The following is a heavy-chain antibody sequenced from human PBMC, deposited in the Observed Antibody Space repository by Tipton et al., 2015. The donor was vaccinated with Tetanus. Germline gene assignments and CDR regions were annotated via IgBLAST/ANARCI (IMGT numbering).Heavy chain of an antibody. Sequence: SLRLSCAASAFTFSTYAMSWVRQAPGKGLEWVAEISVSGGTTYYADSVKGRFTISRDNSKNTLYLQMNSLRAEDTAVYYCAKPLRSDYHHFDYWGLGTLVTVSS. CDR2: ISVSGGTT. D-gene: IGHD3-10*01. J-gene: IGHJ4*02. V-gene: IGHV3-23*01. CDR3: AKPLRSDYHHFDY. CDR1: AFTFSTYA.